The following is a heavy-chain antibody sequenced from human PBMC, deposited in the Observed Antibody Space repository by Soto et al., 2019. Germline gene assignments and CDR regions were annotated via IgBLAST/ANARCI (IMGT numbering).Heavy chain of an antibody. CDR2: IYYSGST. CDR1: GGSIRSSTYY. D-gene: IGHD3-10*01. V-gene: IGHV4-39*01. CDR3: AAGVDV. Sequence: PSETLSLTCTVSGGSIRSSTYYWGWIRQPPGKGLEWIGSIYYSGSTNYNPSLNSRVTISVDTSKNQFSLKLRSVTAADTAVYYCAAGVDVWGQGTTVTVSS. J-gene: IGHJ6*02.